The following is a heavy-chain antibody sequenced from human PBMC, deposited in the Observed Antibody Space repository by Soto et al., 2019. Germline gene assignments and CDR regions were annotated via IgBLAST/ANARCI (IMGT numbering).Heavy chain of an antibody. CDR2: IYPGDSDT. Sequence: GESLKISCKGSGYSFTSYWIGWVRQMPGKGLEWMGIIYPGDSDTRYSPSFQGQVTISADKSISTAYLQWSSLKASDTAMYYCARGLRLQAPFSIGYGMDVWGQGTTVTVSS. J-gene: IGHJ6*02. D-gene: IGHD4-17*01. CDR1: GYSFTSYW. V-gene: IGHV5-51*01. CDR3: ARGLRLQAPFSIGYGMDV.